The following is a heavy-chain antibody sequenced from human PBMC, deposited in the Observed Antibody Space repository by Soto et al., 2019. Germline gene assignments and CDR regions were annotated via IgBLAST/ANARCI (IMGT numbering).Heavy chain of an antibody. CDR2: INGDGSST. J-gene: IGHJ3*02. D-gene: IGHD3-16*01. CDR3: ARGLEEWGKPTLI. CDR1: GFTFSSYS. V-gene: IGHV3-74*01. Sequence: GGSLRLSCAASGFTFSSYSMNWVRQAPGKGLEWVSRINGDGSSTTYADSVKGRFTISRDDAKSTLYLQMNSLRAEDTAVCYYARGLEEWGKPTLIWGQGTML.